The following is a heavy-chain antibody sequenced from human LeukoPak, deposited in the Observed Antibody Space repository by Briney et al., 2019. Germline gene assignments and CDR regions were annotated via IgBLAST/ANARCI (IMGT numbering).Heavy chain of an antibody. V-gene: IGHV3-21*01. CDR3: ARGTRQDV. CDR1: GFPFKSYS. D-gene: IGHD1/OR15-1a*01. CDR2: ISSSSSYI. J-gene: IGHJ6*02. Sequence: GGPLPLPWPAPGFPFKSYSMNWVRQAPGKGLEWVSSISSSSSYIYYADSVKGRFTISRDNAKNSLYLQMNSLRAEDTAVYYCARGTRQDVWGQGTTVTVSS.